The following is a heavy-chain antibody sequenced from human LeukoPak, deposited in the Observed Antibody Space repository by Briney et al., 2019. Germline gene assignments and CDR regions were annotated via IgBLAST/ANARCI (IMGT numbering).Heavy chain of an antibody. D-gene: IGHD4/OR15-4a*01. J-gene: IGHJ4*02. V-gene: IGHV4-61*02. Sequence: PSQTLSLTCTVSGGSISSGSYYWSWIRQPAGKGLEWIGRIYTSGSTNYNPSLKSRVTISVDTSKNQFSLKLSSVTAADTAVYYCARDNTPGVLFDYWGQGTLVTDSS. CDR2: IYTSGST. CDR3: ARDNTPGVLFDY. CDR1: GGSISSGSYY.